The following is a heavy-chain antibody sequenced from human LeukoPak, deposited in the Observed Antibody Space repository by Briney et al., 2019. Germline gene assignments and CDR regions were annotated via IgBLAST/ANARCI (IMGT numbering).Heavy chain of an antibody. CDR2: IYYRGST. CDR3: ASGGPYYYGSGSYPH. CDR1: GGSVSSGSYY. Sequence: SETLSLTCTVSGGSVSSGSYYWSWIRQPPGKGLEWIGYIYYRGSTNYNPSLKSRVTIPVDTSKNQFSLKLSSVTAADTAVYYCASGGPYYYGSGSYPHWGQGTLVTVSS. J-gene: IGHJ4*02. D-gene: IGHD3-10*01. V-gene: IGHV4-61*01.